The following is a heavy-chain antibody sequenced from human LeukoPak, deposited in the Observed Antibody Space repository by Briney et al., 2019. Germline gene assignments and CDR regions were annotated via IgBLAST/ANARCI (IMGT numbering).Heavy chain of an antibody. J-gene: IGHJ4*02. CDR2: IIPIFGIA. CDR3: ALTTVVTRIDY. D-gene: IGHD4-23*01. Sequence: ASVKVSCKASGGTFSSYTTSWVRQAPGQGLEWMGRIIPIFGIANYAQKFQGRVTITADKSTSTAYMELSSLRSEDTAVYYCALTTVVTRIDYWGQGTLVTVSS. CDR1: GGTFSSYT. V-gene: IGHV1-69*02.